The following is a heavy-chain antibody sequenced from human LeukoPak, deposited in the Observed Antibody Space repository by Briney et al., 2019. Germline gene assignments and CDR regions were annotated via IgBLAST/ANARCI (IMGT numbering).Heavy chain of an antibody. CDR2: IRYDGSNK. D-gene: IGHD3-22*01. Sequence: GGSLRLSCAASGFTFSSYGMHWVRQAPGKGLEWVAFIRYDGSNKYYADSVKGRFTISRDNSKNTLYLQMNSLRAEDTAVYYCATHRWTDYHDSSGHPKGGFDYWGQGTLVTVSS. CDR1: GFTFSSYG. J-gene: IGHJ4*02. V-gene: IGHV3-30*02. CDR3: ATHRWTDYHDSSGHPKGGFDY.